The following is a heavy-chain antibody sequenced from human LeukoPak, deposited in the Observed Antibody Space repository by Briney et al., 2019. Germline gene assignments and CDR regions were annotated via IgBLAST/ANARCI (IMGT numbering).Heavy chain of an antibody. D-gene: IGHD1-20*01. CDR2: MNPNSLNT. CDR1: GYTFTSYD. V-gene: IGHV1-8*01. CDR3: ARGGGGYNWNDVACY. J-gene: IGHJ4*02. Sequence: ASVKGSCKASGYTFTSYDINWVLQATGQGLEWLVWMNPNSLNTGYAQKFQGSVTMTRNTSLSTAYMELSSLRSEDTAVYYCARGGGGYNWNDVACYWGQGTLVTVSS.